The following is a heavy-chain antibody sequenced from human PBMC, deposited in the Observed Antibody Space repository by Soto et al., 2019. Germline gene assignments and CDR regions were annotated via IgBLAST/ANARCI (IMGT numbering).Heavy chain of an antibody. V-gene: IGHV4-59*01. CDR2: MYNTGST. Sequence: SATLTLTSTGSGGSIGGYYWSWIRQPPGKGLEWIGYMYNTGSTVYNPSFKSRVTISVDTSKSQFSLRLNSETAADTAVYYCARDLWGYCGTDCYPLDVWGQGTTVTVSS. CDR1: GGSIGGYY. D-gene: IGHD2-21*02. CDR3: ARDLWGYCGTDCYPLDV. J-gene: IGHJ6*02.